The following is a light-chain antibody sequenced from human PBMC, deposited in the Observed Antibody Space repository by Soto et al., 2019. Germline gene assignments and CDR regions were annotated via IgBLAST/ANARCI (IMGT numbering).Light chain of an antibody. Sequence: DIQMTQSPSSLSAYVGDRVTITCRASQNISTTLNWYQQKPGEAPNLLIFGASNFQSGVPSRFSGSGSGTDFTLTITSLQPEDFATYYFQQSYGFPLTFGGGTEVEIK. J-gene: IGKJ4*01. CDR3: QQSYGFPLT. CDR2: GAS. V-gene: IGKV1-39*01. CDR1: QNISTT.